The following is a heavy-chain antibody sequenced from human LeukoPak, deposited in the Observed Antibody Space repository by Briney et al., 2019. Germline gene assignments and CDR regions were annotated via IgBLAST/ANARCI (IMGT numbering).Heavy chain of an antibody. V-gene: IGHV3-30*18. Sequence: GGSLRLSCAASGFTFSSYGMHWVRQAPGKGLEWVAVISYDGSNKYYADSVKGRFTISRDNSKNTLYLQLNSLRAEDTAVYYCAKATPDSSVVSGLWGQGTLVTVSS. D-gene: IGHD3-22*01. J-gene: IGHJ4*02. CDR1: GFTFSSYG. CDR2: ISYDGSNK. CDR3: AKATPDSSVVSGL.